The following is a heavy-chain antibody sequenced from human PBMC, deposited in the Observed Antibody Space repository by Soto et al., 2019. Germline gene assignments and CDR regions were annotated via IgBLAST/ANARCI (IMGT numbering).Heavy chain of an antibody. CDR3: ARELTYCSSTTCYKPLDY. J-gene: IGHJ4*02. CDR1: GFTFSSYW. V-gene: IGHV3-74*01. D-gene: IGHD2-2*01. CDR2: INGDGSST. Sequence: GGSLRLSCAASGFTFSSYWMQWVRQAPGKGLVWVSRINGDGSSTTYADSVKGRFTISRDNAKNTLYLQMNSLRAEDTAVYYCARELTYCSSTTCYKPLDYWGQGTLVTVSS.